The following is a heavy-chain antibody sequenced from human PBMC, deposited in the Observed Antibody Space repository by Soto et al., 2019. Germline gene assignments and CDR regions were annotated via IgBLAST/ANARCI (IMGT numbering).Heavy chain of an antibody. CDR1: VGSISSYY. CDR3: ARTGGSSLYYYYGMDV. V-gene: IGHV4-4*07. CDR2: IYTSGST. Sequence: PSETLSLTCTVSVGSISSYYWSWIRQPAGKGLEWIGRIYTSGSTNYNPSLKSRVTMSVDTSKNQFSLKLSSVTAADTAVYYCARTGGSSLYYYYGMDVWGQGTTVTVSS. D-gene: IGHD1-26*01. J-gene: IGHJ6*02.